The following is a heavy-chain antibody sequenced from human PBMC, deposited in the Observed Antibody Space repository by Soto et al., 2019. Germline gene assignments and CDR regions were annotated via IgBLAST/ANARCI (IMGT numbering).Heavy chain of an antibody. CDR1: GGSVNSGNYY. V-gene: IGHV4-34*01. D-gene: IGHD1-1*01. CDR3: ARVERGTATTVVDAFDI. J-gene: IGHJ3*02. Sequence: QVQLQQWGAGLLKPSETLSLTCAVYGGSVNSGNYYWSWIRQPPGKGLEWIGEMSHSGGTHFNPSLKSRVTTSVDTSQNQFSMKMSSVTAADTALYYCARVERGTATTVVDAFDIWGPGTLVTVSS. CDR2: MSHSGGT.